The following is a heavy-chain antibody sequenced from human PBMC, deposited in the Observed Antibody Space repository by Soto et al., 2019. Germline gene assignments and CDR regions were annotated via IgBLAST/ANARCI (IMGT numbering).Heavy chain of an antibody. CDR2: ISYSGYT. CDR3: ARRWSGIDY. J-gene: IGHJ4*02. CDR1: GGSLTSCF. D-gene: IGHD3-3*01. V-gene: IGHV4-59*08. Sequence: QVQLQESGPGRVKPSETLSLNCSVSGGSLTSCFWSWIRQPPGKGLEWLGYISYSGYTNYNPSLKSRVTISRDTSKNQFSLRLTSVTAADTAVYYCARRWSGIDYWGQGTLVTVSS.